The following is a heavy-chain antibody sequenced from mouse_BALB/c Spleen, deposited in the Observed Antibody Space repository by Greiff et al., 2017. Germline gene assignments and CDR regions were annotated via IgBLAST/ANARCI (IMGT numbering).Heavy chain of an antibody. Sequence: QVQLKQSGPGLVAPSQSLSITCTVSGFSLTSYGVHWVRQPPGKGLEWLGVIWAGGSTNYNSALMSRLSISKDNSKSQVFLKMNSLQTDDTAMYYCARAFIYDGYWGYFDYWGQGTTLTGSS. CDR3: ARAFIYDGYWGYFDY. J-gene: IGHJ2*01. CDR2: IWAGGST. D-gene: IGHD2-3*01. CDR1: GFSLTSYG. V-gene: IGHV2-9*02.